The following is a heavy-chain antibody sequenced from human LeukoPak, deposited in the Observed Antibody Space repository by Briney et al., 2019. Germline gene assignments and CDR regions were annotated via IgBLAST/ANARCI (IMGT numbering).Heavy chain of an antibody. CDR3: TTNYTDNYYMDV. D-gene: IGHD4-11*01. J-gene: IGHJ6*03. CDR1: GFTFSNAW. V-gene: IGHV3-15*01. Sequence: GGSLRLSCAASGFTFSNAWMSWVRQAPGKGLEWVGHIKSKADGGTTDYAAHVKGRFTISRDDSKNMLFLQMNSLKTEDTALYYCTTNYTDNYYMDVWGIGTTVTVSS. CDR2: IKSKADGGTT.